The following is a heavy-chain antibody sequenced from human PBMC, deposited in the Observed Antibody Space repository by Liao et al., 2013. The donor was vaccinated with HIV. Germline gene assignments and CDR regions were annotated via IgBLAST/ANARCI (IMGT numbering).Heavy chain of an antibody. CDR3: ARLYGGAFDM. J-gene: IGHJ3*02. CDR2: ISYSGSA. V-gene: IGHV4-59*01. CDR1: GGSISSYS. Sequence: QVQLQKSGPGLVKPSETLSLTCSVSGGSISSYSWSWVRQPPGKGLEWIGSISYSGSASYNPSLRSRLTISVDTSRNQFSLNLNSVTTADTAMYYCARLYGGAFDMWGQGTLVTVSS. D-gene: IGHD4-17*01.